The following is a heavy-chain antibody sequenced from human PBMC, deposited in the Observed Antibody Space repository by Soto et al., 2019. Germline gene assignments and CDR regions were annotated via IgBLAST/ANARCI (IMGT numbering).Heavy chain of an antibody. Sequence: EVQLDESGGGWVQPGGSLRLSCVVSGFTFSRYEMNWVRQAPGKGLEWISYINGNGTTTYYGASVKGRFTISRDNAKNSLYLQMNGLRADDSALYYCVRDFRRLLEWPTKGYHYFGMDAWGRGTTVTVS. J-gene: IGHJ6*02. CDR3: VRDFRRLLEWPTKGYHYFGMDA. D-gene: IGHD3-3*01. CDR2: INGNGTTT. V-gene: IGHV3-48*03. CDR1: GFTFSRYE.